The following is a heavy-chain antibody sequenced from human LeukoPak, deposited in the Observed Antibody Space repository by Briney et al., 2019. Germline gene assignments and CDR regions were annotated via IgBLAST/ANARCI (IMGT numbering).Heavy chain of an antibody. CDR3: AKDRWYYYDSSGYCLDY. J-gene: IGHJ4*02. CDR1: GFTFSSYG. CDR2: ISYDGSNK. V-gene: IGHV3-30*18. D-gene: IGHD3-22*01. Sequence: GGSLRLSCAASGFTFSSYGMHWVRQAPGKGLEWVAVISYDGSNKYYADSVKGRFTISRDNSKNTLYLQMNSLRAEDAAVYYCAKDRWYYYDSSGYCLDYWGQGTLVTVSS.